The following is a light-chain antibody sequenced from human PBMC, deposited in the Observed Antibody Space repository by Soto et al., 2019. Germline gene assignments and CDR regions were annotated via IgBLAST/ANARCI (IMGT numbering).Light chain of an antibody. CDR3: QQYTNTNNPWM. CDR2: DAS. V-gene: IGKV1-5*01. Sequence: DIQVTQSPPTLSASAGDRVTIXXRASQTISTWMAWYQQKPGKAPKLLXXDASTLQSGVASRFSGSGSGTEFTLIISGLQPDDSATYYCQQYTNTNNPWMFGQGTKVDIK. J-gene: IGKJ1*01. CDR1: QTISTW.